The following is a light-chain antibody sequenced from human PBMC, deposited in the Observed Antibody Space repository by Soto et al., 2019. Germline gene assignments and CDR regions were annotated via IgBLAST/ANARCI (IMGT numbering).Light chain of an antibody. Sequence: EIVLTQFPGTLSLSPGERATLSCRASQSLSRSYLAWYHQKPGQAPRLLIYAASSRAAGIPDRFSGSGSGTDLPITISRLEPEDFAVYYCQQYGTSVWTFGQGTKV. J-gene: IGKJ1*01. CDR2: AAS. V-gene: IGKV3-20*01. CDR1: QSLSRSY. CDR3: QQYGTSVWT.